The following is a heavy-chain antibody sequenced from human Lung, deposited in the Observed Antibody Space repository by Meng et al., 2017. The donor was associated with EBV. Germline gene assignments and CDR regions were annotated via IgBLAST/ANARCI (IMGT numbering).Heavy chain of an antibody. CDR1: GFTFSSYV. D-gene: IGHD2-21*01. CDR3: AKDHRGGGS. Sequence: GQLLGAGGGLVQPGWFLQLSCVASGFTFSSYVMSWVRQAPGKGLEWVSAISGTGGSTYYADSVKGRFTISRDNSKNTLYLQMNSLRAEDTAVYYCAKDHRGGGSWGQGTLVTVSS. V-gene: IGHV3-23*01. CDR2: ISGTGGST. J-gene: IGHJ5*02.